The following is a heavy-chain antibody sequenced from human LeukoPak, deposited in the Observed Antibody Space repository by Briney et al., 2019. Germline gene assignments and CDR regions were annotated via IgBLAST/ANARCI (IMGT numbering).Heavy chain of an antibody. Sequence: SETLSLTCAVYGVPFSGYYWRWIRQPPGKGLEGIGEINHSRSTNHNPSHKSRVTISVDTSKNQFSLKRSPVTAADTAVYYCASAYDSSGYYGGDYWGQGTLVTVSS. J-gene: IGHJ4*02. CDR1: GVPFSGYY. D-gene: IGHD3-22*01. CDR2: INHSRST. CDR3: ASAYDSSGYYGGDY. V-gene: IGHV4-34*01.